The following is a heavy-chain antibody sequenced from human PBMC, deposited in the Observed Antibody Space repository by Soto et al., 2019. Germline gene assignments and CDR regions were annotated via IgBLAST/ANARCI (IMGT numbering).Heavy chain of an antibody. CDR2: INHSGST. J-gene: IGHJ4*02. CDR1: GGSFSGYY. D-gene: IGHD6-13*01. CDR3: ARGPGSSSRYRGFAY. V-gene: IGHV4-34*01. Sequence: KPSETLSLTCAVYGGSFSGYYWSWIRQPPGKGLEWIGEINHSGSTNYNPSLKSRVTISVDTSKNQFSLKLSSVTAADTAVYYCARGPGSSSRYRGFAYWGQGPLVTV.